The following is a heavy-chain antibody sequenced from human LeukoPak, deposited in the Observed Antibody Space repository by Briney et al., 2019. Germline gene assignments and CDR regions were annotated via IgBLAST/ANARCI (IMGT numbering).Heavy chain of an antibody. V-gene: IGHV3-23*01. CDR2: ISAGGVTT. CDR3: AKVPTPYSSSNYFDY. D-gene: IGHD6-6*01. J-gene: IGHJ4*02. Sequence: PGGSLRLSCAGSGFAFSKYAMSWVRQAPGKGLEWVSAISAGGVTTNSADSAKGRFTISRDNSKNTLYLQMNSLRAEDTAVYYCAKVPTPYSSSNYFDYWGQGTLVTVSS. CDR1: GFAFSKYA.